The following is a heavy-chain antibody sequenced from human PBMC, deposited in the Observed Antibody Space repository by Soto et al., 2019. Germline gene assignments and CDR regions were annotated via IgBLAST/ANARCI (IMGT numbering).Heavy chain of an antibody. V-gene: IGHV3-21*01. D-gene: IGHD3-3*01. CDR3: ARKSENITTIFDY. J-gene: IGHJ4*02. Sequence: EVQLVESGGGLVKPGGSLRLSCAASGFTFSRYSMNWVRQAPGKGLEWVSSISSTSNYIYYADSMKGRFTISRDNTKKSLYREMNSLRAEATTVYNCARKSENITTIFDYWAQGPLVTVSS. CDR2: ISSTSNYI. CDR1: GFTFSRYS.